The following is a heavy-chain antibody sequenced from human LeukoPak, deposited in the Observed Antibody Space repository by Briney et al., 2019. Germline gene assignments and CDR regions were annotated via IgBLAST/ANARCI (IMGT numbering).Heavy chain of an antibody. CDR2: ISAYNGNT. V-gene: IGHV1-18*04. CDR1: GYTFTSYS. J-gene: IGHJ3*02. CDR3: ARAGGYSYQLTEGGDAFDI. D-gene: IGHD5-18*01. Sequence: ASVKVSCKASGYTFTSYSISWVRQAPGQGLEWMGWISAYNGNTNYAQKLQGRVTVTTDTSTSTAYMELRSLRSDDTAVYYCARAGGYSYQLTEGGDAFDIWGQGTMVTVSS.